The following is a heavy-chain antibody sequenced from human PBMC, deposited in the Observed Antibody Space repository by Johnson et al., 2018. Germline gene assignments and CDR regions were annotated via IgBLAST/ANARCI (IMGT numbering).Heavy chain of an antibody. CDR3: ARDTSGYSYEYIQY. J-gene: IGHJ1*01. Sequence: VQLVESGGGLVQPGGSLRLSCAASGFTFSTYAMHWVRQAPGKGLEYVSTLSRNGDSTYYANAVKGRFTISRDNSKNTRYLQMASLRAEDMAVYYWARDTSGYSYEYIQYWGQGTLVTVSS. CDR1: GFTFSTYA. CDR2: LSRNGDST. D-gene: IGHD3-22*01. V-gene: IGHV3-64*01.